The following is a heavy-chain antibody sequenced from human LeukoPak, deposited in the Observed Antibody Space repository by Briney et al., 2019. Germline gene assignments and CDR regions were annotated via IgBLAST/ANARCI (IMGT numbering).Heavy chain of an antibody. V-gene: IGHV3-23*01. D-gene: IGHD4-17*01. CDR1: GFTFSSYA. CDR3: AKAPRMTTVTGGDY. CDR2: ISGSGGST. Sequence: PGGSLRLSCAASGFTFSSYAMSWVRQAPGKGLEWVSAISGSGGSTYYADSVKGRFTISRDNSKNTLYLRMNSLRAEDTAVYYCAKAPRMTTVTGGDYWGQGTLVTVSS. J-gene: IGHJ4*02.